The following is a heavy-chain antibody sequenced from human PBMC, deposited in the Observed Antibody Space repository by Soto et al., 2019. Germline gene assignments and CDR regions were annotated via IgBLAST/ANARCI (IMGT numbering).Heavy chain of an antibody. J-gene: IGHJ5*02. CDR1: GDSISISSYY. V-gene: IGHV4-39*02. Sequence: SETLSLTCTISGDSISISSYYWAWIRQPPGKGLEWIGSMYYSGSTYNNPSLKSRVTMSVDTPKKQFSLILSSVTAADTAVYYCAREPDYGDYVDQAFDPWGQGTLVTVSS. CDR2: MYYSGST. CDR3: AREPDYGDYVDQAFDP. D-gene: IGHD4-17*01.